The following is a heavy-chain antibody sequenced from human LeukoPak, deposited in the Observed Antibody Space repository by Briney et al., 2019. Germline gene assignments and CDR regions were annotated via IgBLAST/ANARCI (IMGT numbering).Heavy chain of an antibody. V-gene: IGHV4-61*02. CDR1: GGSISSGSYY. CDR2: IYTSGST. J-gene: IGHJ5*02. CDR3: XXXXXXXXWPRGTFRWFDP. Sequence: SQTLSLTCTVSGGSISSGSYYWSWIRQPAGKGLEWIGRIYTSGSTNYNPSLKSRVTISVDTSKNQFSLKLSSVTAADTAVYYXXXXXXXXXWPRGTFRWFDPWGQGTLVTVSS. D-gene: IGHD3-16*01.